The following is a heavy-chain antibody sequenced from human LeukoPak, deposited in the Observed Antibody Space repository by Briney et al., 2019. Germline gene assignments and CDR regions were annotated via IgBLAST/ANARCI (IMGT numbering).Heavy chain of an antibody. J-gene: IGHJ5*02. CDR3: ARSVSDDSQWFDP. CDR2: IYHSGST. Sequence: ASETLSLTCTVSGYSISSGYYWGWIRQPPGKGLEWIGSIYHSGSTYYNPSLRSRVSMSLDTSKNQFSLKLTSVTAADTALYYCARSVSDDSQWFDPWGQGIQVTVSP. D-gene: IGHD2-21*01. V-gene: IGHV4-38-2*02. CDR1: GYSISSGYY.